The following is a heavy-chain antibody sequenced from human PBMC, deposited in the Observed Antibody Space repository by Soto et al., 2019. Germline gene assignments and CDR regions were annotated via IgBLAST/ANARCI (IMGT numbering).Heavy chain of an antibody. V-gene: IGHV4-39*01. CDR3: ARRLSIAAAGMISNWFDP. CDR2: IYYSGST. CDR1: GGSISSSSYY. Sequence: PSETLSLTCTVSGGSISSSSYYWGWIRQPPGKGLEWIGSIYYSGSTYYNPSLKSRVTISVDTSKNQFSLKLSSVTAADTAVYYCARRLSIAAAGMISNWFDPWGQGTLVTVSS. D-gene: IGHD6-13*01. J-gene: IGHJ5*02.